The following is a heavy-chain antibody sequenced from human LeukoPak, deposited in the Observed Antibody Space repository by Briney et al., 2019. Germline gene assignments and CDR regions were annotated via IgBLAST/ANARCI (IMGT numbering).Heavy chain of an antibody. V-gene: IGHV4-34*01. D-gene: IGHD5-12*01. CDR1: GGSFSGYY. J-gene: IGHJ5*02. CDR2: INHSGST. CDR3: ARVDASGYVRFDP. Sequence: SETLSLTCAVHGGSFSGYYWSWIRQPPGKGLEWIGEINHSGSTNYNPSLKSRVTISVDTSKNQFSLKLSSVTAADTAVYYCARVDASGYVRFDPWGQGTLVTVSS.